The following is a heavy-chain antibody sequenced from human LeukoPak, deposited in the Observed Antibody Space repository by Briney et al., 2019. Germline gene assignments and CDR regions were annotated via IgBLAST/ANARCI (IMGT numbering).Heavy chain of an antibody. V-gene: IGHV3-74*01. CDR3: ARATSGIMITFGGSTIDY. Sequence: GGSLRLSCAASGFTFSSYWMHWVRQAPGKGLEWVSRINSDGSSTSYADSVKGRFTISRDNAKNTLYLQMNGLRAEDTAVYYCARATSGIMITFGGSTIDYWGQGTLVTVSS. D-gene: IGHD3-16*01. J-gene: IGHJ4*02. CDR2: INSDGSST. CDR1: GFTFSSYW.